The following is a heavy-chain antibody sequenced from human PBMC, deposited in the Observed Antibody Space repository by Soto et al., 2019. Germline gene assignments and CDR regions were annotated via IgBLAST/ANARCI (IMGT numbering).Heavy chain of an antibody. D-gene: IGHD6-13*01. J-gene: IGHJ4*02. CDR1: GFTFRSAW. CDR3: TTGIAAAGTFDY. CDR2: IRSKADGGRT. V-gene: IGHV3-15*01. Sequence: EVHLVESGGGLVKPGGSLRLSCAASGFTFRSAWMNWVRQAPGKGLEWVGRIRSKADGGRTEYGAPVKGRVNISRDDSDSTLYLLMSSLKTEDTAVYYCTTGIAAAGTFDYWGQGTLVTVSS.